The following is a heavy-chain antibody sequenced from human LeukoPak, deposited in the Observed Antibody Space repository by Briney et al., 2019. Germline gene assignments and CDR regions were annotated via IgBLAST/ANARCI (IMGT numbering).Heavy chain of an antibody. CDR2: IYYSGST. CDR1: GGSISSSSYY. CDR3: ARPSRGDHWFDP. D-gene: IGHD3-16*01. J-gene: IGHJ5*02. V-gene: IGHV4-39*07. Sequence: SETLSLTCTVSGGSISSSSYYWGWIRQPPGKGLEWIGSIYYSGSTYYNPSLKSRVTISVDTSKNQFSLKLSSVTAADTAVYYCARPSRGDHWFDPWGQGTLVTVSS.